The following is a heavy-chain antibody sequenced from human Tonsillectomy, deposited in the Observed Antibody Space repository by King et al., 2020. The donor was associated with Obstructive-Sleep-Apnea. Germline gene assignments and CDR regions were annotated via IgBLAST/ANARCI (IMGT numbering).Heavy chain of an antibody. D-gene: IGHD3-10*01. V-gene: IGHV3-23*04. CDR1: GFTFSNFA. CDR2: ICGSGGCT. Sequence: VQLVESGGGLVQPGGSLRLSCAASGFTFSNFAMSWVRQAPGKGLDWVSAICGSGGCTNYADSVKGRFTISRDNSKNTLYLQMNSLRAEDTAVYYCAKDITMGREKTAYHYYGMDVWGQGTTVTVSS. CDR3: AKDITMGREKTAYHYYGMDV. J-gene: IGHJ6*02.